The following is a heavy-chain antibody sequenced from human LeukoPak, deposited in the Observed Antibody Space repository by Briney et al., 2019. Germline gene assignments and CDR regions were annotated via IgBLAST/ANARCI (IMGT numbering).Heavy chain of an antibody. Sequence: SETLSLTCTVSAGSIRNYYWSWLRQPPGKGLEGIGYIYCSGSTYYNPSLTSRVTISVDVSKNQFSLNLSSVTAADTAVYYCARHGSEGGATHLDYWGQGTLVTVSS. D-gene: IGHD1-26*01. CDR3: ARHGSEGGATHLDY. CDR2: IYCSGST. CDR1: AGSIRNYY. V-gene: IGHV4-59*08. J-gene: IGHJ4*02.